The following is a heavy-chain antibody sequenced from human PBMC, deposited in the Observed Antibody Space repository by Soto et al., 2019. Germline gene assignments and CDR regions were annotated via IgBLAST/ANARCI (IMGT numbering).Heavy chain of an antibody. V-gene: IGHV1-18*01. J-gene: IGHJ4*02. CDR1: GYTFTSYS. D-gene: IGHD6-13*01. CDR3: ARDLAAAGPFDY. CDR2: INPYNGNT. Sequence: QVQLVQSGAEVKKPGASVKVSCKASGYTFTSYSISWVRQAPGQGLEWMGWINPYNGNTNYAQKLQGRVTMTTDTSTSSAYMELRSLRSDDTAVYYCARDLAAAGPFDYWGQGTLVTVSS.